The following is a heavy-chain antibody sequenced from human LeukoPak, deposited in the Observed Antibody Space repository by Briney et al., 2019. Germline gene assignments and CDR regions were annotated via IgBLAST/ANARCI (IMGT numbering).Heavy chain of an antibody. D-gene: IGHD6-19*01. CDR3: ARALNRGIAVAGVLDAFDI. Sequence: PGGSLRLSCAASGFTFSSHAMSWVRQAPGKGLEWVSVISNSGGSTYYADSVKGRFTISRDNSKNTLYLQMNSLRAEDTAVYYCARALNRGIAVAGVLDAFDIWGQGTMVTVSS. CDR2: ISNSGGST. CDR1: GFTFSSHA. J-gene: IGHJ3*02. V-gene: IGHV3-23*01.